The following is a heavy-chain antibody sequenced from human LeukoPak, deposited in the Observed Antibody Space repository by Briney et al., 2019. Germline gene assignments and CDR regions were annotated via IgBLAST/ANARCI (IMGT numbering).Heavy chain of an antibody. V-gene: IGHV3-23*01. J-gene: IGHJ4*02. Sequence: GGSLRLSCEAAGFSFRDYPMGWVRRASGKRLEWVSGISAGADVIFYADSVKGRFTISRDNSKNTLYLQMNSLRAEDTAVYYCASRIAAAGTLSFDYWGQGTLVTVSS. CDR2: ISAGADVI. CDR3: ASRIAAAGTLSFDY. D-gene: IGHD6-13*01. CDR1: GFSFRDYP.